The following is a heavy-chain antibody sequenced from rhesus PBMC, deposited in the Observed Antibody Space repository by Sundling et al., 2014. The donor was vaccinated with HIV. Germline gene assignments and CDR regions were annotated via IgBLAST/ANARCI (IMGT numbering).Heavy chain of an antibody. CDR1: GFTFDDYA. CDR3: ARSGQFGLVIYALDS. Sequence: EVQLVESGGGVVQPGGSLRLSCAASGFTFDDYAMHWVRQAPGKGLEWVSAISWSGDSTGYADSVKGRFTISRDNAKNSLYLQMNRLRAEDTALYYCARSGQFGLVIYALDSWGPGVVVTVSS. V-gene: IGHV3-78*01. D-gene: IGHD3-3*01. CDR2: ISWSGDST. J-gene: IGHJ6*01.